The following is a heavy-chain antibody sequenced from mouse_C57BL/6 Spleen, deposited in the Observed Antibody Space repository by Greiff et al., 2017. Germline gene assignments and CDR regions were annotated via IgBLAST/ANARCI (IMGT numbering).Heavy chain of an antibody. CDR1: GYTFTSYW. CDR3: AAGGLRRTDY. J-gene: IGHJ2*01. Sequence: QVQLKQPGTELVKPGASVKLSCKASGYTFTSYWMHWVKQRPGQGLEWIGDIYPGSGSTNYNEKFKSKATLTVDTSSSTAYMQLSSLTSEDSAVYYCAAGGLRRTDYWGQGTTLTVSS. CDR2: IYPGSGST. V-gene: IGHV1-55*01. D-gene: IGHD2-2*01.